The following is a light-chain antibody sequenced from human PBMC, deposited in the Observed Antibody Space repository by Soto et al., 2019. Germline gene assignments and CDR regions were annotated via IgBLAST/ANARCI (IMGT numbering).Light chain of an antibody. CDR2: GAS. CDR1: QSVSSSY. Sequence: EIVLTQSPGTLSLSPGERATLSCRASQSVSSSYLAWYQQKPGQAPRLLIYGASSRATGIPDRFSGSGSGTDFTLTISTLETEDFALYYCQQYGRLLTFGGGTKVEIK. CDR3: QQYGRLLT. V-gene: IGKV3-20*01. J-gene: IGKJ4*01.